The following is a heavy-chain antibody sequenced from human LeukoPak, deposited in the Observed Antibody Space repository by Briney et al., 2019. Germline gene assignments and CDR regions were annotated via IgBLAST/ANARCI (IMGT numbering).Heavy chain of an antibody. CDR2: ISGSGGST. Sequence: PGGSLRLSCAASGFTFSSYAMSWVRQAPGKGLEWVSAISGSGGSTYYADSVKGRFTISRDNSKNTLYLQMNSLRAEDTAIYYCASRSSGYYFFDYWGQGTLVTVSS. J-gene: IGHJ4*02. D-gene: IGHD3-22*01. CDR3: ASRSSGYYFFDY. CDR1: GFTFSSYA. V-gene: IGHV3-23*01.